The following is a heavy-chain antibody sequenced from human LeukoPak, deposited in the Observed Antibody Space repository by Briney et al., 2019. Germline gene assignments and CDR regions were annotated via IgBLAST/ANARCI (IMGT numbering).Heavy chain of an antibody. CDR2: MNPNSGNT. CDR1: GYTFTSYD. V-gene: IGHV1-8*01. D-gene: IGHD6-19*01. J-gene: IGHJ5*02. CDR3: ARSRKQWLGFDP. Sequence: ASVKVSCKASGYTFTSYDTNWVRQATGQGLEWMGWMNPNSGNTGYAQKFQGRVTMTRNTSISTAYTELSSLRSEDTAVYYCARSRKQWLGFDPWGQGTLVTVSS.